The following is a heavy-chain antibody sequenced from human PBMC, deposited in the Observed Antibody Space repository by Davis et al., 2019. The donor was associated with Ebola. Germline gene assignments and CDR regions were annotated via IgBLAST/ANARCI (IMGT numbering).Heavy chain of an antibody. CDR2: FDPEDGET. V-gene: IGHV1-24*01. D-gene: IGHD3-3*01. CDR1: GYTLTELS. J-gene: IGHJ6*04. CDR3: AKSGLSFGVVKYHYGMDV. Sequence: ASVKVSCKVSGYTLTELSMHWVRQAPGKGLEWMGGFDPEDGETIYAQKFQGRVTMTEDTSTDTAYMELNSLRAEDTAVYYCAKSGLSFGVVKYHYGMDVWGKGTTVTVSS.